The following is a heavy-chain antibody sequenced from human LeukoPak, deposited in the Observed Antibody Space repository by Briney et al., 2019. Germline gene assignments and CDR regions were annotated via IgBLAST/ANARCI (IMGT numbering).Heavy chain of an antibody. Sequence: GGSLRLSCAASGFTFSSYVMSWVRQAPGKGLEWVSAISGSGGNTYYADSVKGRFTISRDNSKNTLYLQMNSLRAEDAAVYYCANEYSKGDIWGQGTMVTVSS. V-gene: IGHV3-23*01. CDR2: ISGSGGNT. CDR1: GFTFSSYV. D-gene: IGHD4-11*01. CDR3: ANEYSKGDI. J-gene: IGHJ3*02.